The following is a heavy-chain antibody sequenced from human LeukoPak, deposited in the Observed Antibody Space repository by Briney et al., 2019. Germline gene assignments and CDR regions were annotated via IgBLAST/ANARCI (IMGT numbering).Heavy chain of an antibody. D-gene: IGHD6-19*01. CDR1: GFTFSSYS. J-gene: IGHJ4*02. CDR2: ISSSSSYI. V-gene: IGHV3-21*04. Sequence: PGGSLRLSCAASGFTFSSYSMNWVRQAPGKGLEWVSSISSSSSYIYYADSVKGRFTISRDNAKNSLYLQMNSLRAEDTAVYYCAKDRTWLAPPRGMFDYWGQGTLVTVSS. CDR3: AKDRTWLAPPRGMFDY.